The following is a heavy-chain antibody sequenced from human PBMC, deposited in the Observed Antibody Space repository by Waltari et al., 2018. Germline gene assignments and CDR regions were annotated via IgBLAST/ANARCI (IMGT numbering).Heavy chain of an antibody. CDR1: GFTLSNYW. Sequence: EVQLVESGGGLVQPGGSLRLSCVASGFTLSNYWMHWVRQAPGKGLEWVAHIKPEGSRTDYVDSVKGRFAISRDNARNSLYLQMNSRRADDTAIYYCAGDPARRADYWGQGTLVTVSS. V-gene: IGHV3-7*01. J-gene: IGHJ4*02. CDR2: IKPEGSRT. CDR3: AGDPARRADY.